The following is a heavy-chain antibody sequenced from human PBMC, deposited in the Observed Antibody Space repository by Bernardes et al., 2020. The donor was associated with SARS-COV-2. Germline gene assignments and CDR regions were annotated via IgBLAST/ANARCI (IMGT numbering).Heavy chain of an antibody. D-gene: IGHD1-26*01. CDR2: FDPEDGET. CDR1: GYTLTELS. J-gene: IGHJ6*04. V-gene: IGHV1-24*01. CDR3: ATAPPLSGSYSDYYYYYGMDV. Sequence: ASVKVSCKVSGYTLTELSMHWVRQAPGKGLEWMGGFDPEDGETIYAQKFQGRVTMTEDTSTDTAYMELSSLRSEDTAVYYCATAPPLSGSYSDYYYYYGMDVWGKGTTVTVSS.